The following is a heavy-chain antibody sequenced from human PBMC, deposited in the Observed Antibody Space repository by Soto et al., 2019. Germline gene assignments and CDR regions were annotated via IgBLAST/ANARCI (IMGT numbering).Heavy chain of an antibody. D-gene: IGHD2-2*01. J-gene: IGHJ4*02. Sequence: LILYCAASGFLFGDYAMHWVREVAGKGLEWGSYINWNGEREDYADSVKGRFTISRDNATKSLHLHMNHLKPDETAVYYGAKAGCSGTSCCCCSFESWGQGTLVTVSS. CDR1: GFLFGDYA. CDR2: INWNGERE. V-gene: IGHV3-9*01. CDR3: AKAGCSGTSCCCCSFES.